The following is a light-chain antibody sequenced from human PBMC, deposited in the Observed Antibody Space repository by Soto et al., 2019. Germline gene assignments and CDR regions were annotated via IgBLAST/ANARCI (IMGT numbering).Light chain of an antibody. CDR2: TAS. CDR1: QSISSN. Sequence: DIQMTQSPSSLSASVGDRVTITCRASQSISSNLNWYQQKPGKAPKPLIYTASSLQSGVLSRFSGSGSGTDFTLTISSLQPEDFAAYYCHQSYRTPLTFGPGTKVEIK. CDR3: HQSYRTPLT. V-gene: IGKV1-39*01. J-gene: IGKJ3*01.